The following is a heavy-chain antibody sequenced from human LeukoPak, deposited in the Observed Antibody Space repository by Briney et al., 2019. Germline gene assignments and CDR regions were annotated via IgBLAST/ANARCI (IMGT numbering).Heavy chain of an antibody. Sequence: PGGSLRLSCAASGFTFSSYWMSWVRQAPGKGLEWVANIKQDGSEKYYVDSVKGRSTISRDNAKNSLYLQMNSLRAEDTAVYYCARDMAMRRYYYMDVCGKGTTVTVSS. V-gene: IGHV3-7*01. CDR3: ARDMAMRRYYYMDV. CDR2: IKQDGSEK. CDR1: GFTFSSYW. D-gene: IGHD3-10*01. J-gene: IGHJ6*03.